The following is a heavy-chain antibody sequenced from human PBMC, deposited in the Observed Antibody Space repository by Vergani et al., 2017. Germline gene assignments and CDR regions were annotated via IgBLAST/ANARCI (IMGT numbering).Heavy chain of an antibody. CDR1: GFTFSSYS. V-gene: IGHV3-21*01. D-gene: IGHD3-3*01. CDR3: ARGRVFSRRRGPKRGYFDY. Sequence: EVQLVESGGGLVKPGGSLSLSCAASGFTFSSYSMNWVRPAPGKGLEWVSSISSSSSYIYYADSEKGRVTISRDNAKNSRYLQMNSLRGEDTAVYYCARGRVFSRRRGPKRGYFDYWGQGTLVTVSS. CDR2: ISSSSSYI. J-gene: IGHJ4*02.